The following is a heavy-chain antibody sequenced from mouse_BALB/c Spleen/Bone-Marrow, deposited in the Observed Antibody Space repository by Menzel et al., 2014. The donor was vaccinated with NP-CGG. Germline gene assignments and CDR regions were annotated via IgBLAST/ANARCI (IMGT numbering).Heavy chain of an antibody. CDR1: GFNIKDTY. V-gene: IGHV14-3*02. CDR2: IDPANGNT. D-gene: IGHD1-1*01. Sequence: EVKLMESGAELVKPGASVKLSCTASGFNIKDTYMHWVKQRPEQGLEWIGRIDPANGNTKYDPKFQGKATITADTSSNTAYLQLSSLTSEDTAVYYCANYYYGSSLFGYWRQWTLGTVSA. J-gene: IGHJ3*01. CDR3: ANYYYGSSLFGY.